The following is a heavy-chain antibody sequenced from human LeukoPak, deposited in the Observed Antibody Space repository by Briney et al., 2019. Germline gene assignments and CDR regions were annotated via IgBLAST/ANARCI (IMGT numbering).Heavy chain of an antibody. J-gene: IGHJ4*02. CDR2: IYYSGST. Sequence: SETLSLTCTVSGGSISKSTYNWGWIRQPPGKGLEWIGYIYYSGSTNYNPSLKSRVTISVDTSKNQFSLKLSSVTAADTAVYYCARVVSGIAAAGFDYWGQGTLVTVSS. CDR3: ARVVSGIAAAGFDY. D-gene: IGHD6-13*01. V-gene: IGHV4-61*05. CDR1: GGSISKSTYN.